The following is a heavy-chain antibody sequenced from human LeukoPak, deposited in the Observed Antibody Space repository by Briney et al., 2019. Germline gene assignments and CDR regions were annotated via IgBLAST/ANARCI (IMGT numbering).Heavy chain of an antibody. D-gene: IGHD3-22*01. CDR2: IKQDGSEK. Sequence: GGSLRLSCAASGFTFSSYWMSWVRQAPGKGLEWVANIKQDGSEKYYVDSVKGRFTISRDNSKNTLYLHMSTLRPEDTAVYYCAYSSGYYHWGQGTLVTVSS. J-gene: IGHJ1*01. CDR1: GFTFSSYW. CDR3: AYSSGYYH. V-gene: IGHV3-7*02.